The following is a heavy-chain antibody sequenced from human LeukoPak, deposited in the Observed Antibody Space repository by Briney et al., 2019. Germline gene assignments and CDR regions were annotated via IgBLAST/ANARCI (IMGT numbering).Heavy chain of an antibody. CDR1: GFTFSSYG. CDR3: ARARAGAGTFFFDY. V-gene: IGHV3-30*03. Sequence: PGGSLRLSCAASGFTFSSYGIHWVRQAPGKGLEWVAVISYDGSNKYYADSVKGRFTISRDNSKNTLYLQMNSLRAEDTAVYYCARARAGAGTFFFDYWGQGTLVTVSS. CDR2: ISYDGSNK. J-gene: IGHJ4*02. D-gene: IGHD6-13*01.